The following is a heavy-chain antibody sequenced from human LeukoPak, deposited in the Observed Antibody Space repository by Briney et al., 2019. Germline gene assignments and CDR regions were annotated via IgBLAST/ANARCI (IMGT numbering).Heavy chain of an antibody. CDR1: GGSITISDYY. V-gene: IGHV4-39*07. D-gene: IGHD4-17*01. Sequence: SETLSLTCTVSGGSITISDYYWDWIRQPPGKGLEWIGSIYYSTSTHYNPSLKSRVTISVDTSKNQFSLKLNSVTAADTAVYYCARDYGDYRGYFYYMDVWGKGTTVTVPS. CDR3: ARDYGDYRGYFYYMDV. J-gene: IGHJ6*03. CDR2: IYYSTST.